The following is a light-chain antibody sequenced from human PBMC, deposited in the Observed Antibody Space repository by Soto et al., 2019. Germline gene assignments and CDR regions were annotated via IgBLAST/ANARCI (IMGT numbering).Light chain of an antibody. J-gene: IGKJ2*01. CDR3: QQYNNWMYT. CDR2: GAS. CDR1: QSVSSN. V-gene: IGKV3-15*01. Sequence: EIVMTQSPATLSVSPGERATLSCRASQSVSSNLAWYQQKPGQAPRLIIYGASTRATGIPARFSGSESGTEFTLTISSLQSEDFAVYYCQQYNNWMYTFGQGTKLEIK.